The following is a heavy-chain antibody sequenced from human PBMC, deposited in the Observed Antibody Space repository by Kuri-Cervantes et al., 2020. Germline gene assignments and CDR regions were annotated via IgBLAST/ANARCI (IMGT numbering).Heavy chain of an antibody. CDR1: GGSISSYY. CDR3: ARGGRKYCSSTSCYLQNWFDP. J-gene: IGHJ5*02. V-gene: IGHV4-59*01. CDR2: IYYSGST. Sequence: SETLSLTCTVSGGSISSYYWSWIRQPPGKGLEWIGYIYYSGSTNYNPSLKSRVTISVDTSKNQFSLKLSSVTAADTAVYYCARGGRKYCSSTSCYLQNWFDPWGQGTLVTVSS. D-gene: IGHD2-2*01.